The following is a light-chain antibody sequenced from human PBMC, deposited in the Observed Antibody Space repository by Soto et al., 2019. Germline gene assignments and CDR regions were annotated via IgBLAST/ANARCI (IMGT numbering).Light chain of an antibody. V-gene: IGLV2-14*01. CDR2: DVS. J-gene: IGLJ2*01. CDR3: SSYTSSSTYVV. CDR1: SSDVGGYNY. Sequence: QSALTQPASVSGSPGQSITISCTGTSSDVGGYNYVSWYQQHPGKAPKLMIYDVSNRPSGVSNRFSGSKSGNTASLTISGLQPEDKADYYCSSYTSSSTYVVFGGGTKLTVL.